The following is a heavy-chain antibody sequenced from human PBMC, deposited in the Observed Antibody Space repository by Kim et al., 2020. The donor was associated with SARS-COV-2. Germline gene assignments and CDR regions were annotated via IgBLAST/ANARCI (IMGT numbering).Heavy chain of an antibody. CDR3: ARGWYYYGSGSYDWAGYFDY. D-gene: IGHD3-10*01. V-gene: IGHV3-7*01. Sequence: GGSLRLSCAASGFTFSSYWMSWVRQAPGKGLEWVANIKQDGSEKYYVDSVKGRFTISRDNAKNSLYLQMNSLRAEDTAVYYCARGWYYYGSGSYDWAGYFDYWGQGTLVTVSS. CDR1: GFTFSSYW. J-gene: IGHJ4*02. CDR2: IKQDGSEK.